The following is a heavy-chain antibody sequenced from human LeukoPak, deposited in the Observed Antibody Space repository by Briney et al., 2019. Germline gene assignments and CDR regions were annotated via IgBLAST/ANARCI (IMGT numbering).Heavy chain of an antibody. V-gene: IGHV4-30-2*01. D-gene: IGHD1-26*01. Sequence: PSQTLSLTCTVSGGSISSGGYYWSWIRQPPGKGLEWIGYIYHSGSTYYNPSLKSRVTISVDRSKNQFSLKLSSVTAADTAVYYCARGVGATTQRLSWFDPWGQGTLVTVSS. CDR3: ARGVGATTQRLSWFDP. J-gene: IGHJ5*02. CDR2: IYHSGST. CDR1: GGSISSGGYY.